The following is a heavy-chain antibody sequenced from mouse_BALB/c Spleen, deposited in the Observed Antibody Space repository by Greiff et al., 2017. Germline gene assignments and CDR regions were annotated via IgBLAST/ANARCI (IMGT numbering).Heavy chain of an antibody. Sequence: VQLQQSGPGLVAPSQSLSITCTVSGFSLTGYGVTWVRQPPGKGLEWLGMIWGDGSTDYNSALKSRLSISKDNSKSQVFLKMNSLQTDDTARYYCARYDYGEAWFAYWGQGTLVTVSA. CDR2: IWGDGST. V-gene: IGHV2-6-7*01. CDR1: GFSLTGYG. CDR3: ARYDYGEAWFAY. D-gene: IGHD2-4*01. J-gene: IGHJ3*01.